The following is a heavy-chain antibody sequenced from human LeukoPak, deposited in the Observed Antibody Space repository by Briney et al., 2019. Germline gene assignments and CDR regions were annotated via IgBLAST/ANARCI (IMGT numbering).Heavy chain of an antibody. CDR1: GGSISSYY. D-gene: IGHD3-10*01. V-gene: IGHV4-59*01. CDR2: IYYSGST. CDR3: ATGLMVRGVRFFDY. J-gene: IGHJ4*02. Sequence: SETLSLTCTVSGGSISSYYWSWIRQPPGKGLEWIGYIYYSGSTNYNPPLKSRVTISVDTSKNQFSLKLSSVTAADTAVYYCATGLMVRGVRFFDYWGQGTLVTVSS.